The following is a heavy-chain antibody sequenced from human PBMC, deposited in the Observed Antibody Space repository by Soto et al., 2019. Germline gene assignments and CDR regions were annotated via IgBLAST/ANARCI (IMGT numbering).Heavy chain of an antibody. CDR2: INPNSGGT. V-gene: IGHV1-2*02. Sequence: ASVKVSCKASGYTFTGYYMHWVRQAPGQGLEWMGWINPNSGGTNYAQKFQGRVTMARDTSISTAYMELSRLRSDDTAVYYCARDLIGVAGTSDYWGQGTLVTVSS. J-gene: IGHJ4*02. D-gene: IGHD6-19*01. CDR3: ARDLIGVAGTSDY. CDR1: GYTFTGYY.